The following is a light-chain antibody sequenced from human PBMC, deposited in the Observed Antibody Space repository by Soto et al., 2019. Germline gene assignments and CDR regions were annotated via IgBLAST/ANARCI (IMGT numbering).Light chain of an antibody. CDR2: EGN. CDR3: CSYAGDSAYVV. Sequence: QSALTQPASVSGSPGQSITISCTGTSSDVGSYKLVSWYQQHPDKAPKLIIYEGNKRPSGVSNRFSGSKSGDTASLTISGLQAEDEADYYCCSYAGDSAYVVFGGGTKLTVL. J-gene: IGLJ2*01. CDR1: SSDVGSYKL. V-gene: IGLV2-23*01.